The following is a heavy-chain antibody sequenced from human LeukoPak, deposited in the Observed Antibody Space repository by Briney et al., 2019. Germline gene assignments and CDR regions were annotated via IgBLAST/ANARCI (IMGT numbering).Heavy chain of an antibody. J-gene: IGHJ6*02. D-gene: IGHD3-10*01. V-gene: IGHV3-30*04. CDR1: GFTFSTHA. CDR2: ISYDGSNK. CDR3: ARGGITLFRGGDYYYGTDV. Sequence: GRSLRLSCAASGFTFSTHAMHWVRQAPGKGLEWVAVISYDGSNKSYADSVKGRFTISRDNSKNTLYLQMNSLRAEDTAVYYCARGGITLFRGGDYYYGTDVWGQGTTVTVSS.